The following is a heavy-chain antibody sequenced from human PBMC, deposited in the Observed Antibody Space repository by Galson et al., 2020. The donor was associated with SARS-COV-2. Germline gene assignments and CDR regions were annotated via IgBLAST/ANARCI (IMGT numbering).Heavy chain of an antibody. V-gene: IGHV4-31*03. CDR3: ARSSQYQPLLYSFDY. CDR2: IYHSGTT. Sequence: SETLSLTCTVSGGSINRGGYYWSWIRQHPGKGLEWIGNIYHSGTTYYNPSLKSRVTISVDTSKNQFSLKLSSVTAADTAVYYWARSSQYQPLLYSFDYGGQGTLATASS. D-gene: IGHD2-2*01. J-gene: IGHJ4*02. CDR1: GGSINRGGYY.